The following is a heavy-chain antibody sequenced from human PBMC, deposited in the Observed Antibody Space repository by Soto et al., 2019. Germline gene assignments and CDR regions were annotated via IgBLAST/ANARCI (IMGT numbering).Heavy chain of an antibody. CDR2: INHSGST. J-gene: IGHJ6*03. CDR1: GGSFSGYY. D-gene: IGHD2-15*01. V-gene: IGHV4-34*01. Sequence: QVQLQQWGAGLLKPSETLSLTCAVYGGSFSGYYWSWIRQPPGKGLEWIGEINHSGSTNYNPSLKSRVTISVGTVKNQFSLKLSSVTATDTAVYYCARVPARDCSGGSCSGGYYYYYMDVWGKGTTVTVSS. CDR3: ARVPARDCSGGSCSGGYYYYYMDV.